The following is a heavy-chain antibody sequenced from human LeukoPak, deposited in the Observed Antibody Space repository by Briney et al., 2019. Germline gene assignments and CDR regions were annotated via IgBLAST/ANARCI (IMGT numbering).Heavy chain of an antibody. J-gene: IGHJ4*02. Sequence: PSETLSLTCTVSGGSISSYYWSWIRQPPGKGLEWIGYIYFVGSTNYNPSLKSRVTISLDTSKNQFSLKLSSVTAADTAVYYCARHLSPNSQNYRDTSGWLFDYWGQGPLVTVSS. CDR3: ARHLSPNSQNYRDTSGWLFDY. V-gene: IGHV4-59*08. CDR1: GGSISSYY. CDR2: IYFVGST. D-gene: IGHD3-22*01.